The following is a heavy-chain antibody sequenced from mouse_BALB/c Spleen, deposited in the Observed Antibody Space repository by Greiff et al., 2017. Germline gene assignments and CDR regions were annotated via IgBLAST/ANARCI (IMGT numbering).Heavy chain of an antibody. Sequence: VQLQESGPGLVKPSQSLSLTCSVTGYSITSGYYWNWIRQFPGNKLEWMGYISYDGSNNYNPSLKNRISITRDTSKNQFFLKLNSVTTEDTATYYCALLRSPYWYFDVWGAGTTVTVSS. D-gene: IGHD1-1*01. V-gene: IGHV3-6*02. CDR1: GYSITSGYY. CDR3: ALLRSPYWYFDV. J-gene: IGHJ1*01. CDR2: ISYDGSN.